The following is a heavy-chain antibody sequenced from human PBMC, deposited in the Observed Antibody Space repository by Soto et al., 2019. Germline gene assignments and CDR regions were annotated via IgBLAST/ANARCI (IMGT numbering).Heavy chain of an antibody. D-gene: IGHD1-20*01. V-gene: IGHV1-18*01. CDR1: GYTFTSYG. CDR3: ARGPITGRGRYYYYGMDV. J-gene: IGHJ6*02. CDR2: ISAYNGNT. Sequence: ASVKVSCKASGYTFTSYGISWVRQAPGQGLEWMGWISAYNGNTNYAQKLQGRVTMTTDTSTSTAYMELRSLRSDDTAVYYCARGPITGRGRYYYYGMDVWGQGTTVTVPS.